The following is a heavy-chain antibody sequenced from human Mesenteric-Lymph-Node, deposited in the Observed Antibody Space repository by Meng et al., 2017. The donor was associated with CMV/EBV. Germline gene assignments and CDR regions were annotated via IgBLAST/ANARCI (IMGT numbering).Heavy chain of an antibody. CDR2: IRYDGSNK. V-gene: IGHV3-30*02. CDR1: GFTFSSYG. D-gene: IGHD3-22*01. J-gene: IGHJ4*02. CDR3: AKDTDPYYYDSSGYYFDY. Sequence: GGSLRLSCAASGFTFSSYGMHWVRQAPGKGLEWVAFIRYDGSNKYYADSVKGRFTISRDNSKNSLYLQMNSLRTEDTALYYCAKDTDPYYYDSSGYYFDYWGQGTLVTVSS.